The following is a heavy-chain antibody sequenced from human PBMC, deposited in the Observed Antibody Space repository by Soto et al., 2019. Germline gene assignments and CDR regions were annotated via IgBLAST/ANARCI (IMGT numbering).Heavy chain of an antibody. Sequence: QVQLQESGPGLVKPSETLSLTCTVSGGSISSYYWRWIRQPPGKGLEWIGFIYYSGSTNYNPSLKSRVTIFVDTSKNQFALKLSSVTAADTAVYYCARHAEDHVDYYGMDVWGHGTTVTVSS. CDR3: ARHAEDHVDYYGMDV. CDR2: IYYSGST. V-gene: IGHV4-59*01. J-gene: IGHJ6*02. CDR1: GGSISSYY.